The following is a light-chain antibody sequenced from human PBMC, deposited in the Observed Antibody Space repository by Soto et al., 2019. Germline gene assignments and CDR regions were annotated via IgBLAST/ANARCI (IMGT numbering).Light chain of an antibody. V-gene: IGLV2-8*01. J-gene: IGLJ2*01. Sequence: QSALTQPPSASGSPGQSVTISCTGTSSDVGGYNYVSWYQQHPGKAPKLMIYEVSKRPSGVPDRFSGSKSGNTASLTVSGLQAEDEADYYCSSYAGSNKKVVFGRGTKVTVL. CDR1: SSDVGGYNY. CDR3: SSYAGSNKKVV. CDR2: EVS.